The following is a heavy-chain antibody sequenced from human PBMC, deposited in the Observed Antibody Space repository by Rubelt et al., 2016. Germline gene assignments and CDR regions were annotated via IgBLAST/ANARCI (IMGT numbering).Heavy chain of an antibody. CDR2: ISSSSSYI. Sequence: EVQLVESGGGLVKPGGSLRLSCAASGFTFSSYSMNWVRQAPGKGLEWVSSISSSSSYIYYADSVKGRFTISRDNSKNTLYLQMNSLRVDDTAVYYCAKFVRKDDSVDYWGQGTLVTVSS. D-gene: IGHD4-11*01. CDR3: AKFVRKDDSVDY. J-gene: IGHJ4*02. CDR1: GFTFSSYS. V-gene: IGHV3-21*04.